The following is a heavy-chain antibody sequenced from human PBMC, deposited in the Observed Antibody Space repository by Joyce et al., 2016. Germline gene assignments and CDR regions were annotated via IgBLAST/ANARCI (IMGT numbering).Heavy chain of an antibody. Sequence: QVQLQESGPGLVNPSQTLSLTCTVSGGSITSAAYYWSWIRQQPGKGLEWIGYIYYMGSSNYNPSLKSRVTISVDRPKNQFSLKLSSVTAADTAVYYCASANRYCSSTSCYTPGWFDPWGQGTLVTVSS. D-gene: IGHD2-2*02. CDR3: ASANRYCSSTSCYTPGWFDP. J-gene: IGHJ5*02. CDR1: GGSITSAAYY. CDR2: IYYMGSS. V-gene: IGHV4-30-4*01.